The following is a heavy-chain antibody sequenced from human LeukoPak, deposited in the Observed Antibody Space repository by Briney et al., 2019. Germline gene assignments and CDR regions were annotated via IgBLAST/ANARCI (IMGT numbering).Heavy chain of an antibody. D-gene: IGHD2-15*01. Sequence: ASVKVSCKASGGTFSSYAISWVRQAPGQGLEWMGGIIPIFGTANYAQKFQGRVTITADESTSTAYMELRSLRADDTAMYYCARVAPNRRYCSGGSCLSYFDYWGQGTLVTVSS. V-gene: IGHV1-69*13. CDR1: GGTFSSYA. J-gene: IGHJ4*02. CDR3: ARVAPNRRYCSGGSCLSYFDY. CDR2: IIPIFGTA.